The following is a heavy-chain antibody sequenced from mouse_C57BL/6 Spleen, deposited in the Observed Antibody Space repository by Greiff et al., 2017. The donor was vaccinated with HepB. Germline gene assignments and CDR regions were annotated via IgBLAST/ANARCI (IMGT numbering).Heavy chain of an antibody. CDR1: GYTFTSYW. J-gene: IGHJ1*03. V-gene: IGHV1-59*01. D-gene: IGHD1-1*01. Sequence: VQLQQPGAELVRPGTSVKLSCKASGYTFTSYWMHWVKQRPGQGLEWIGVIDPSDSYTNYNQKFKGKATLTVDTSSSTAYMQLSSLTSEDSAVYYCRYYGSSPLLPGHFDVWGTGTTVTVSS. CDR2: IDPSDSYT. CDR3: RYYGSSPLLPGHFDV.